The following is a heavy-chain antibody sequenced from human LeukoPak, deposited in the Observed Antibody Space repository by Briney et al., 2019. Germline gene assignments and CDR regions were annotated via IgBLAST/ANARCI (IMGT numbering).Heavy chain of an antibody. D-gene: IGHD3-22*01. CDR2: IYPNSGGT. J-gene: IGHJ4*02. Sequence: GASVKVSCKASGYTFTDYYIHWVRQAPGQGLEWMGWIYPNSGGTNYAQKFQGRVTMTRDTSIGTAYMELSRLRSDDTAVYYCARVLARGSNYYDSSGYYYWGQGTLVTVSS. V-gene: IGHV1-2*02. CDR3: ARVLARGSNYYDSSGYYY. CDR1: GYTFTDYY.